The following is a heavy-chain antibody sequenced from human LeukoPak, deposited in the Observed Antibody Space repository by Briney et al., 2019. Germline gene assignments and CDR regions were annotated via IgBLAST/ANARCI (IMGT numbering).Heavy chain of an antibody. D-gene: IGHD6-13*01. V-gene: IGHV4-34*01. CDR3: AGDLQQQLVLYY. CDR2: IYHSGST. CDR1: GGSFSGYY. J-gene: IGHJ4*02. Sequence: SEALSLTCAVYGGSFSGYYWSWIRQPPGKGLEWIGEIYHSGSTNYNPSLKSRVTLSVDKSKNQFSLKLSSVTAADTAVYYCAGDLQQQLVLYYWGQGTLVTVSS.